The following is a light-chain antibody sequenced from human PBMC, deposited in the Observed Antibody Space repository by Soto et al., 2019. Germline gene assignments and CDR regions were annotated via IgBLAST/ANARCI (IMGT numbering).Light chain of an antibody. CDR1: SAKVGSNT. V-gene: IGLV1-44*01. CDR2: SNN. CDR3: AAWDDSLTGYV. J-gene: IGLJ1*01. Sequence: QTVLTQPPSASGTPGQMVRISWSVGSAKVGSNTVNWYQQLPGTAPKLLIHSNNQRPSGVPDRFSGSKSGTSASLAISWLQSEEADYYCAAWDDSLTGYVFGTGTTVTVL.